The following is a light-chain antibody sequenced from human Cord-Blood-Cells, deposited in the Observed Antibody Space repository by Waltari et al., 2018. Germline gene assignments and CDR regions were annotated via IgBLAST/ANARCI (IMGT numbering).Light chain of an antibody. J-gene: IGKJ1*01. CDR1: QSISSY. CDR3: QQSYSTLWT. Sequence: DIQMLKSQSSASASVGDRVTTTCRASQSISSYLNWYQQKPGKAPKLLIYAASSWQSGVPSRFGGSGSGTEFTLTISSLQPEDFATYYCQQSYSTLWTFGQGTKVEIK. CDR2: AAS. V-gene: IGKV1-39*01.